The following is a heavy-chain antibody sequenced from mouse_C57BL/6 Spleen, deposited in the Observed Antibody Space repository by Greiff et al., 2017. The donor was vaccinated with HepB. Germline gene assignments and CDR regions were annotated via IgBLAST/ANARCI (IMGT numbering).Heavy chain of an antibody. D-gene: IGHD1-1*01. CDR1: GFTFSDYY. CDR2: ISNGGGST. J-gene: IGHJ3*01. CDR3: ASHDYYGSSYWFAF. V-gene: IGHV5-12*01. Sequence: EVKVVESGGGLVQPGGSLKLSCAASGFTFSDYYMYWVRQTPEKRLEWVAYISNGGGSTYYPDTVKGRFTISRDNAKNNLYLQMSRMKSEDTAMYYCASHDYYGSSYWFAFWGQGTLVTVSA.